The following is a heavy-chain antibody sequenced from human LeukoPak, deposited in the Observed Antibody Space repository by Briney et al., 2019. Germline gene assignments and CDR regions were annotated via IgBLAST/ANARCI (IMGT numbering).Heavy chain of an antibody. CDR2: IYYSGST. Sequence: SETLSLTCTVSGGSISSDGYYWTWIRQHPGKGLEWIGYIYYSGSTNYNPSLKSRVTISVDTSKNQFSLKLSSVTAADTAVYYCASDGYYGMDVWGQGTTVTVSS. CDR3: ASDGYYGMDV. J-gene: IGHJ6*02. CDR1: GGSISSDGYY. V-gene: IGHV4-61*08.